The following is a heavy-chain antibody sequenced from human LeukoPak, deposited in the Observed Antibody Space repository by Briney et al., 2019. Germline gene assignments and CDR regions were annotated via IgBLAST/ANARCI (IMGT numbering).Heavy chain of an antibody. CDR2: TYYRSKWYN. CDR1: GDSVSSNSAA. V-gene: IGHV6-1*01. CDR3: AREGFTYYYGSGRMNYYGMDV. D-gene: IGHD3-10*01. J-gene: IGHJ6*02. Sequence: SQTLSLTCAISGDSVSSNSAAWNRIRQSPSRGLEWLGRTYYRSKWYNDYAVSVKSRITINPDTSKNQFSLQLNSVTPEDTAVYYCAREGFTYYYGSGRMNYYGMDVWGQGTTVTVSS.